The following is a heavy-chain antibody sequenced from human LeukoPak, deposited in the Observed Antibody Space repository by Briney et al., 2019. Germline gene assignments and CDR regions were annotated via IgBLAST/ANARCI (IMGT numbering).Heavy chain of an antibody. D-gene: IGHD3-10*01. CDR1: GFTFSSYA. CDR2: ISGSGGIT. Sequence: PGGSLRLSCAASGFTFSSYAMSWVRQAPGKGLEWVSAISGSGGITYYADSVKGRFTVSTDNSKNTLYLQMNSLRAEDTAIYFCAKVPSMVRGVAFDYWGEGTLVTVSS. J-gene: IGHJ4*02. V-gene: IGHV3-23*01. CDR3: AKVPSMVRGVAFDY.